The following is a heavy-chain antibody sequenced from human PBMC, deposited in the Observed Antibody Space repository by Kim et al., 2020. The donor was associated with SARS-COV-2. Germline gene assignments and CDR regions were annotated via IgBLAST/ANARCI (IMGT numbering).Heavy chain of an antibody. Sequence: ASVKVSCKASGYTFTRYATHWVRQAPGQSLEWMGWINAGNGNTRYSQRFQDRVTFTRDTSASTAYMELSSLKSEDTAVYYCARDGVAGNSEGWLDPWGQGALVTVSS. CDR2: INAGNGNT. CDR1: GYTFTRYA. J-gene: IGHJ5*02. V-gene: IGHV1-3*01. CDR3: ARDGVAGNSEGWLDP. D-gene: IGHD2-21*01.